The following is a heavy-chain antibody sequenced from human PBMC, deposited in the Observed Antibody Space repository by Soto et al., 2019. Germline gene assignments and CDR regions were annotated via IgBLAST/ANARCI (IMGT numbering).Heavy chain of an antibody. CDR1: GGTFSSYA. V-gene: IGHV1-69*13. J-gene: IGHJ6*01. CDR3: ARVLYCSSTSCYGNYGMDV. Sequence: VASVKVSCKASGGTFSSYAISWVRQAPGQGLEWMGGIIPIFGTANYAQKFQGRVTITADESTSTAYMELSSLRSEDTAVYYCARVLYCSSTSCYGNYGMDVWGQGTTVTVSS. D-gene: IGHD2-2*01. CDR2: IIPIFGTA.